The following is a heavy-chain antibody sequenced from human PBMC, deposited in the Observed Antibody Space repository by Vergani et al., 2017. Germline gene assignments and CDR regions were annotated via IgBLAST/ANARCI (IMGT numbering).Heavy chain of an antibody. CDR2: IYYSGST. CDR1: GGSLSSSSYY. D-gene: IGHD6-13*01. CDR3: ARGSGSRQRVFDY. Sequence: QLQLQESGPGLVKPSETLSLTCTVSGGSLSSSSYYWGWIRQPPGKGLEWIGSIYYSGSTYYNPSLKSRVTLSVDTSKNQFALKLSSVTAADTAVYYCARGSGSRQRVFDYWGQGTLVTVSS. J-gene: IGHJ4*02. V-gene: IGHV4-39*07.